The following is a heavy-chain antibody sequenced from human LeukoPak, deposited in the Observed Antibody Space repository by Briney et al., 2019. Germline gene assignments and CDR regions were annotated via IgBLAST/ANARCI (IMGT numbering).Heavy chain of an antibody. D-gene: IGHD3-22*01. Sequence: GGSLRLSCAASGFTFSSYSMNWVRQAPGKGLEWVSYISSSSSTIYYADSVKGRFTISRDNAKNSLYMQMNSLRAEDTAVYYCARLKGRDSSGPEVYWGQGTLVTVSS. CDR2: ISSSSSTI. J-gene: IGHJ4*02. V-gene: IGHV3-48*01. CDR1: GFTFSSYS. CDR3: ARLKGRDSSGPEVY.